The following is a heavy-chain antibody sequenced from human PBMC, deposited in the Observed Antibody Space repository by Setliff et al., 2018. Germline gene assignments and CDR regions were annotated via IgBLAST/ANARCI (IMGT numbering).Heavy chain of an antibody. CDR2: IYYSGNT. Sequence: ETLSLTCSVSGGSIDSHYWSWIRQPPGKGLEWIGSIYYSGNTNYNPSLKSRVTILSDTSKNQFSLILSSVTAADTAVYYCASERESASRQTYFDSWGQGTLVTVSS. CDR3: ASERESASRQTYFDS. D-gene: IGHD2-15*01. J-gene: IGHJ4*02. V-gene: IGHV4-59*11. CDR1: GGSIDSHY.